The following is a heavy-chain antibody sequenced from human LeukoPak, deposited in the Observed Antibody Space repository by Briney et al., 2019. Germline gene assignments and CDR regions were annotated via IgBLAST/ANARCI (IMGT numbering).Heavy chain of an antibody. D-gene: IGHD2-2*02. CDR3: AKDRGLQVVPAAIGVRVFPPPSGYMDV. J-gene: IGHJ6*03. CDR1: GFTFSSYG. V-gene: IGHV3-30*02. Sequence: PGGSLRLSCAASGFTFSSYGMHWVRQAPGKGLEWVAFIRYDGSNKYYADSVKGRFTISRDNSKSTLYLQMNSLRAEDTAVYYCAKDRGLQVVPAAIGVRVFPPPSGYMDVWGKGTTVTVSS. CDR2: IRYDGSNK.